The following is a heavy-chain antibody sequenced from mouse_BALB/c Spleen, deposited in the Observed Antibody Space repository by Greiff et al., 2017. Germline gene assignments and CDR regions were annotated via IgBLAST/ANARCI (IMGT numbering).Heavy chain of an antibody. J-gene: IGHJ3*01. CDR2: ISYSGST. CDR3: ASNDYDRGAWMAY. Sequence: EVQLQQSGPSLVKPSQTLSLTCSVTGDSITSGYWNWIRKFPGNKLEYMGYISYSGSTYYNPSLKSRISITRDTSKSQYYLQLNSVTTEDTATYYCASNDYDRGAWMAYWGQGTLVTVSA. V-gene: IGHV3-8*02. CDR1: GDSITSGY. D-gene: IGHD2-4*01.